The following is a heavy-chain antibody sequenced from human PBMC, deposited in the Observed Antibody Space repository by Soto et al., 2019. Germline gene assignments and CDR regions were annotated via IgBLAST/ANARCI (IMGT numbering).Heavy chain of an antibody. Sequence: SETLSLTCTVSGGSISSYYWSWIRQPPGKGLEWIGYIYYSGSTKYNPSLKSRVTISLDTSKNQFSLKLSSVTAADTAVYYCARRDSSGYGWLGYFDYWGQGTLVTVSS. D-gene: IGHD3-22*01. V-gene: IGHV4-59*01. CDR2: IYYSGST. CDR3: ARRDSSGYGWLGYFDY. J-gene: IGHJ4*02. CDR1: GGSISSYY.